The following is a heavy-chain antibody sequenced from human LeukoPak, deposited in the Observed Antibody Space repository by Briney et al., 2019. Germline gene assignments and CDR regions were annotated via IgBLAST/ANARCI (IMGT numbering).Heavy chain of an antibody. V-gene: IGHV3-23*01. J-gene: IGHJ1*01. CDR1: GFTFSSHA. CDR3: AKEMDYGDYVSGYFQH. D-gene: IGHD4-17*01. Sequence: GGSLRLSCAASGFTFSSHAMSWVRQAPGKGLEWVSAISGSGGSTYYADSVKGRFTISRDNSKNTLYLQMNSLRAEDTAVYYCAKEMDYGDYVSGYFQHWGQGTLVTVSS. CDR2: ISGSGGST.